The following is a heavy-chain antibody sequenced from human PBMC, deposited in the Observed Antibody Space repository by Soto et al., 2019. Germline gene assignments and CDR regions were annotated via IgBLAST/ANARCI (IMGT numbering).Heavy chain of an antibody. J-gene: IGHJ4*02. Sequence: QVQLQESGPGLVKPSQTLSLTCTVSGGSIRSGDFHWSWIRQPPGKGLEWIGYIYYSGSTYFNPSLKSRLNMSVDTSKNQFSLKLRSVTAADTAVYYCARWSLDGSGYNLFDSWGQGILVTVSS. D-gene: IGHD3-22*01. CDR1: GGSIRSGDFH. V-gene: IGHV4-30-4*01. CDR2: IYYSGST. CDR3: ARWSLDGSGYNLFDS.